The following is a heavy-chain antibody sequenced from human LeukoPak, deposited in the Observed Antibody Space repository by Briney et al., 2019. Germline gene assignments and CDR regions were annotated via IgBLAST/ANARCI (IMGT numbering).Heavy chain of an antibody. J-gene: IGHJ4*02. D-gene: IGHD5-24*01. CDR1: GGSISSYY. Sequence: SETLSLTCTVSGGSISSYYWSWIRQPPGKGLERIGYIYNSGSTNYNPSLKSRVTISVDTSKNQFSLKLSSVTAADTAVYYCARPVDGYGTIHDCGQGTLVTVSS. V-gene: IGHV4-59*08. CDR3: ARPVDGYGTIHD. CDR2: IYNSGST.